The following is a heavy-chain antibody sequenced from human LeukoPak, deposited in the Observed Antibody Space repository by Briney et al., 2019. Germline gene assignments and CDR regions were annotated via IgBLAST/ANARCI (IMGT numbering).Heavy chain of an antibody. J-gene: IGHJ4*02. Sequence: GGSLRLSCEASGFTFASYCMSWVRQAPGKGPEWVSSTSTSGSNTYYAGSVRGRFTISRDNSRNTLFLQLNSLRAEDTAVYYCVKDRGGGRKPGAKGFDYWGQGTLVTV. CDR3: VKDRGGGRKPGAKGFDY. D-gene: IGHD3-10*01. CDR2: TSTSGSNT. CDR1: GFTFASYC. V-gene: IGHV3-23*01.